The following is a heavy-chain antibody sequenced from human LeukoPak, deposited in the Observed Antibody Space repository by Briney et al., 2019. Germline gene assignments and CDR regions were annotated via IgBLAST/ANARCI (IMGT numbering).Heavy chain of an antibody. Sequence: GESLKISCKGSGYSFTSYWIGWVRQMPGKGLKWMGIIYPGDSDARYSPSFQGQVTISADKSINTAYLQWSSLKASDTAIYYCARTAEASSGYSYWGQGTLVTVSS. V-gene: IGHV5-51*01. CDR3: ARTAEASSGYSY. D-gene: IGHD3-22*01. CDR2: IYPGDSDA. CDR1: GYSFTSYW. J-gene: IGHJ4*02.